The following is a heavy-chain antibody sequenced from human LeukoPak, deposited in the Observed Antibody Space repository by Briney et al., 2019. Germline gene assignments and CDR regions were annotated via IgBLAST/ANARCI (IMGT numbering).Heavy chain of an antibody. CDR3: ARDQVAVAPNTRHYYYYYMDV. CDR2: ISSSGSTI. V-gene: IGHV3-48*03. J-gene: IGHJ6*03. CDR1: GFTFSSYE. D-gene: IGHD6-19*01. Sequence: GGSLRLSCAASGFTFSSYEMNWVRQAPGKGLEWVSYISSSGSTIYYADSVKGRFTISRDNAKNSLYLQMNSLRAEDTAVYYCARDQVAVAPNTRHYYYYYMDVWGKGTTVTVSS.